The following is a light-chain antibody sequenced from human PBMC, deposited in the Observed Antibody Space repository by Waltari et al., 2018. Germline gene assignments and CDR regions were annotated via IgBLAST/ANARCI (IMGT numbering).Light chain of an antibody. CDR2: GAS. CDR3: QQYNNWPRT. V-gene: IGKV3-15*01. CDR1: QSVSSN. J-gene: IGKJ1*01. Sequence: EIVMTQSPATLSVSPGERATLSCRASQSVSSNLAWSQQEHGPGPRLLISGASTQATVIPGRFSGSGSGTEFTLTISSLQSEDFAVYYCQQYNNWPRTFGQGTKVEIK.